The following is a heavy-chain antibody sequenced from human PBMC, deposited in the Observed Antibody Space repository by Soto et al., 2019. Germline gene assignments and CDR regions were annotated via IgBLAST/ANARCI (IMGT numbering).Heavy chain of an antibody. D-gene: IGHD5-12*01. V-gene: IGHV1-18*01. CDR1: GYTFTSYG. CDR2: ISAYNGNT. Sequence: QVQMVQSGAEVKKPGASVKVSCKASGYTFTSYGISWVRQAPGQGLEWMGWISAYNGNTNYAQKLQGRVTMTTDTSTSTAYMELRSMRSDDTAVYYCARDGYNPGDDYYYGMDVWGQGTTVTVSS. J-gene: IGHJ6*02. CDR3: ARDGYNPGDDYYYGMDV.